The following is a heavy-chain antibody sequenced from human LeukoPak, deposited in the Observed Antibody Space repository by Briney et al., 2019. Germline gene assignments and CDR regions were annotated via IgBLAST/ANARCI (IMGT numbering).Heavy chain of an antibody. V-gene: IGHV3-30*02. J-gene: IGHJ3*02. CDR2: IRSDGTNK. D-gene: IGHD1-26*01. Sequence: GGSLRLSCAASGFTFSSYGMHWVRQAPGKGLDWVAFIRSDGTNKYYADSVKGRFTISRDNSKNTLYLQMNSLRAEDTAVFYCAKDKWELDAFDIWGQGTMVTVSS. CDR3: AKDKWELDAFDI. CDR1: GFTFSSYG.